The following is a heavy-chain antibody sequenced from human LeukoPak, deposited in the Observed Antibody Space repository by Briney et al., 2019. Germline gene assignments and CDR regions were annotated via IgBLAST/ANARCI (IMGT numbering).Heavy chain of an antibody. CDR1: GGSISSYY. CDR3: ARQQGDGYNPGYFQH. Sequence: SETLSLTCTVSGGSISSYYWSWIRQPPGKGLEWIGYIYYSASTNYNPSLKSRVTISVDTSKNQFSLKLSSVTAADTAVYYCARQQGDGYNPGYFQHWGQGTLVTVSS. D-gene: IGHD5-24*01. V-gene: IGHV4-59*08. CDR2: IYYSAST. J-gene: IGHJ1*01.